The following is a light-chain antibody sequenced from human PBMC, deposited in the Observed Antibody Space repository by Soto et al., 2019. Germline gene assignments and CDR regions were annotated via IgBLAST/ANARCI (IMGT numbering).Light chain of an antibody. CDR3: QHYSSPPWT. CDR1: QSVSRY. CDR2: GAS. V-gene: IGKV3-20*01. J-gene: IGKJ1*01. Sequence: EIVLTQSPGTLSLSPGERATLSCRASQSVSRYLAWYQQKPGQAPRLLIYGASSRATGIPDRFSGSGSGTDFTLTISRLEPEDFAVYYCQHYSSPPWTFGQGTKVEIK.